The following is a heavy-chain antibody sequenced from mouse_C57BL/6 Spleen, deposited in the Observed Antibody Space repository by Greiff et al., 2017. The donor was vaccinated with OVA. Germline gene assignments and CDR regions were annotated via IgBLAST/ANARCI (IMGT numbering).Heavy chain of an antibody. D-gene: IGHD3-3*01. CDR3: ARGGPMDD. Sequence: VQLQQSGPGLVKPSQSLSLPCSVTGYSITSGYYWNWIRHFPGNKLEWMGYISYDGSNNYNPSLKNRISITRDTSKNQFFLKLNSVTTEDTATYYCARGGPMDDWGQGTSVTVSS. J-gene: IGHJ4*01. V-gene: IGHV3-6*01. CDR2: ISYDGSN. CDR1: GYSITSGYY.